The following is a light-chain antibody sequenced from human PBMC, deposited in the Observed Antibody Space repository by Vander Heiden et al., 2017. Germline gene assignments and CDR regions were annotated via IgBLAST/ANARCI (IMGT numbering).Light chain of an antibody. CDR1: SSDVGAHNF. CDR3: SSYTTTNAWV. CDR2: VVT. V-gene: IGLV2-14*01. J-gene: IGLJ3*02. Sequence: QSALTQTASVSGSLGQSIIISCTGTSSDVGAHNFVSWYQQHPGKAPKVLIYVVTSRPSGVSNRFSGSKSGNTASLTISGLQAEDEADYYCSSYTTTNAWVFGGGTKLTVL.